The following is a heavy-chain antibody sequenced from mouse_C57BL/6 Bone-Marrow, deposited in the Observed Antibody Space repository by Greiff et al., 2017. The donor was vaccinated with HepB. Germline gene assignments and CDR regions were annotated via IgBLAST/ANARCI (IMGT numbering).Heavy chain of an antibody. V-gene: IGHV5-12*01. CDR1: GFTFSDYY. J-gene: IGHJ1*03. Sequence: EVMLVESGGGLVQPGGSLKLSCAASGFTFSDYYMYWVRQTPEKRLEWVAYISTGGGSTYYPDTVKGRFTLSRDNAKNTLYLQMSRLKSEDTAMYYCARHNYGSSEYFDVWGTGTTVTVSS. CDR2: ISTGGGST. D-gene: IGHD1-1*01. CDR3: ARHNYGSSEYFDV.